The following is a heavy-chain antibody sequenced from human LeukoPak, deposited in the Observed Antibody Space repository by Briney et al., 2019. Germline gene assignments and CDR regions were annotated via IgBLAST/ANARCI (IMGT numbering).Heavy chain of an antibody. Sequence: GGTLRLSCAVSGLPFSNHWMTWVRQAPGKGLERVANINQDGSEKYYVDSVKGRFSISRDNAKSSLYLQMNSLRVEDTAMYFCAREGYGDYHIWGQGTIVTVSS. CDR3: AREGYGDYHI. J-gene: IGHJ3*02. D-gene: IGHD4-17*01. CDR1: GLPFSNHW. V-gene: IGHV3-7*01. CDR2: INQDGSEK.